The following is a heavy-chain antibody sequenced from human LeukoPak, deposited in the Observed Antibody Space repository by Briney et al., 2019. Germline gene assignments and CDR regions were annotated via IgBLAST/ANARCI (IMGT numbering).Heavy chain of an antibody. V-gene: IGHV4-59*01. Sequence: SETLSLTCTVSGGSISSYYWSWIRQPPGKGLEWIGYIYYSGSTNYNPSLKSRVTISVDTSKNQFSLKLSSVTAPATAVAYVASQIPAADMGSFDPWGQGTLVTVSS. CDR2: IYYSGST. J-gene: IGHJ5*02. CDR1: GGSISSYY. CDR3: ASQIPAADMGSFDP. D-gene: IGHD2-2*01.